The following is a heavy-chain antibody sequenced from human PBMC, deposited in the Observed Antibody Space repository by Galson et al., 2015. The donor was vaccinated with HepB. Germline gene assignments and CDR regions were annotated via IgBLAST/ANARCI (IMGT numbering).Heavy chain of an antibody. Sequence: SVKVSCKASGYTFTSYAMHWVRQAPGQRLEWMGWINAGNGNTKYSQKFQGRVTITRDTSASTAYMELSSLRSEDTAVYYCASLYCSSTSCYTAPFDYWGQGTLVTVSS. CDR1: GYTFTSYA. CDR2: INAGNGNT. CDR3: ASLYCSSTSCYTAPFDY. J-gene: IGHJ4*02. V-gene: IGHV1-3*01. D-gene: IGHD2-2*02.